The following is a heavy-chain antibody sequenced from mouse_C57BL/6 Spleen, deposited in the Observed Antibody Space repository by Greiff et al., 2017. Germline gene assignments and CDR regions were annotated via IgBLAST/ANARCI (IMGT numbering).Heavy chain of an antibody. CDR2: INPGSGGT. J-gene: IGHJ4*01. D-gene: IGHD2-1*01. V-gene: IGHV1-54*01. CDR1: GYAFTNYL. CDR3: ARGGNYAGDAMDY. Sequence: QVQLQQSGAELVRPGTSVKVSCKASGYAFTNYLIEWVKQRPGQGLEWIGVINPGSGGTNYNEKFKGKATLTADKSSSTAYMQLSSLTSEDSAVYYCARGGNYAGDAMDYWGQGTSVTVSS.